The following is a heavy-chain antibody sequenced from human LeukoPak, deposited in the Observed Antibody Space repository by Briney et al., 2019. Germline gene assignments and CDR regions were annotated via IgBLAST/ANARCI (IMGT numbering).Heavy chain of an antibody. J-gene: IGHJ4*02. D-gene: IGHD3-22*01. CDR2: IYPGDSDT. CDR1: GYSFTSYW. CDR3: ARHGHRLSTDDPGGDSSGYYPLGY. Sequence: GESLKISCKGSGYSFTSYWIGWVRQMPGKGLEWMGIIYPGDSDTRYSPSFQGQVTISADKSISIAYLQWSSLKASDTAMYYCARHGHRLSTDDPGGDSSGYYPLGYWGQGTLVTVSS. V-gene: IGHV5-51*01.